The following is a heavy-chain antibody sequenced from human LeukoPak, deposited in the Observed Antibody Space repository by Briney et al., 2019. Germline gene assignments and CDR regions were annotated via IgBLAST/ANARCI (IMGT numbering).Heavy chain of an antibody. J-gene: IGHJ5*01. D-gene: IGHD3-10*01. CDR3: ARAYGFPNWFDS. CDR1: GGSTDDHF. CDR2: IYSTVST. Sequence: SETLSLTCSVSGGSTDDHFWTWIRQPPGRGLEWIGYIYSTVSTNYNPSLKSRVTISADTSKNQFSLKLTSMTAADTAVYYCARAYGFPNWFDSWGQGTLVTVSS. V-gene: IGHV4-59*11.